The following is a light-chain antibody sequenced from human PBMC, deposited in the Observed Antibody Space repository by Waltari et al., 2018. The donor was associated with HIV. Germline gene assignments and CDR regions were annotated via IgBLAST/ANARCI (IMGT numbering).Light chain of an antibody. J-gene: IGKJ2*01. Sequence: DIQMTQFPSSLSASLGDRVTITCRASQNIVTYLTWYQQKPGKAPNLLIYAGFSLQSGDPSRFSGQRSGTDFTLTISSLQPEDFATYYCQQSYSVPNTFGQGTKVDIK. V-gene: IGKV1-39*01. CDR3: QQSYSVPNT. CDR2: AGF. CDR1: QNIVTY.